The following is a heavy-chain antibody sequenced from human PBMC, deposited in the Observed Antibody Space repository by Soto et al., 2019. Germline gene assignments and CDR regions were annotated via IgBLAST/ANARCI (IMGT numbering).Heavy chain of an antibody. Sequence: SETLSLTCTVSGGSISSYYWSWIRQPPGKGLEWIGYIYYSGSTNYNPSLKSRVTISVDTSKNQFSLKLSSVTAADTAVYYCARTYYDFWSGYSLYFDYWGQGTLVTVS. CDR2: IYYSGST. J-gene: IGHJ4*02. V-gene: IGHV4-59*01. CDR3: ARTYYDFWSGYSLYFDY. CDR1: GGSISSYY. D-gene: IGHD3-3*01.